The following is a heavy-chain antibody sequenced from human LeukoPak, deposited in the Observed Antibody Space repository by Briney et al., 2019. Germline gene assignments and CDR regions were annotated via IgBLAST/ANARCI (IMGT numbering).Heavy chain of an antibody. CDR1: GFTFSTYA. CDR3: AKGSGGSCYLPLDY. CDR2: IDGSGGGT. D-gene: IGHD2-15*01. V-gene: IGHV3-23*01. Sequence: GGSLRLSCAASGFTFSTYAMSWVRQAPGKGLEWVSGIDGSGGGTYYGDSLKGRFTISRDNSKNTLYLQMNSLRAEDTAVYYCAKGSGGSCYLPLDYWGQGTLVTVSS. J-gene: IGHJ4*02.